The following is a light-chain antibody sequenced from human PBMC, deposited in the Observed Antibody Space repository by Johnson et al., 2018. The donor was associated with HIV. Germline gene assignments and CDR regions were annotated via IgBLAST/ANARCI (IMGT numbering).Light chain of an antibody. Sequence: QSVLTQSPSVSAAPGQKVTISCSGSSSNIGNNYVSWYQQLPGTAPKLLIYDNNKRPSGIPDRFSGSKSGTSATLGITGLQTGDEADYYCGTWDSSLSVFYGVGTGTKVTVL. CDR1: SSNIGNNY. J-gene: IGLJ1*01. V-gene: IGLV1-51*01. CDR3: GTWDSSLSVFYG. CDR2: DNN.